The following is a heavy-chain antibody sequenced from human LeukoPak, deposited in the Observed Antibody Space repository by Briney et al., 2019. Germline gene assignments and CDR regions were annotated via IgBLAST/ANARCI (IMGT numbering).Heavy chain of an antibody. CDR1: GFTFSSYA. CDR2: ISYDGSNK. J-gene: IGHJ4*02. Sequence: PGGSQRLSCAASGFTFSSYAMHWVRQAPGKGLEWVAVISYDGSNKYYADSVKGRFTISRDNSKNTLYLQMNSLRAEDTAVYYCASQDRRDLHLFDYWGQGTLVTVSS. CDR3: ASQDRRDLHLFDY. V-gene: IGHV3-30*04. D-gene: IGHD5-24*01.